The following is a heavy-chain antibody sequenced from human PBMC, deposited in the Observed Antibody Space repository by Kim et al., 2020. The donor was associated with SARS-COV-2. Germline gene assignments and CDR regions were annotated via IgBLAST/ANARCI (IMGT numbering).Heavy chain of an antibody. CDR3: ARDGDYGLYWYFDL. V-gene: IGHV4-59*01. D-gene: IGHD4-17*01. Sequence: SETLSLTCTVSGGSISSYYWSWIRQPPGKGLEWIWYIYYSGSTNYNPSLKSRVTISIDTSKNQFSLKLSSVTAADTAVYYCARDGDYGLYWYFDLWGRGTLVTVSS. CDR2: IYYSGST. J-gene: IGHJ2*01. CDR1: GGSISSYY.